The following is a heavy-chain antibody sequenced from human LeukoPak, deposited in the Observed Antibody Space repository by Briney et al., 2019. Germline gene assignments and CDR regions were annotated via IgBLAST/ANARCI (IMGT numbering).Heavy chain of an antibody. Sequence: PSETLSLTCTVSGGSINSGGYYWNWIRQHPGKGLEWIGYIYHSGSTYYNPSLKSRITISVDTSKNQLSLKLISVTAADTAVYYCARDSQYYAPAYDAFDIWGQGTMVTVSS. CDR1: GGSINSGGYY. J-gene: IGHJ3*02. D-gene: IGHD3-10*01. CDR2: IYHSGST. V-gene: IGHV4-31*03. CDR3: ARDSQYYAPAYDAFDI.